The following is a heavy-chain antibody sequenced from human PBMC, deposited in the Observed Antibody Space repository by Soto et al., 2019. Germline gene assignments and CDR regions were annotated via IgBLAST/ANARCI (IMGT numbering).Heavy chain of an antibody. CDR2: IYYSGST. J-gene: IGHJ5*02. V-gene: IGHV4-30-4*01. D-gene: IGHD3-10*01. CDR3: ARLEATRTTWFAGPYNWFDP. Sequence: SETLSLTCTVSGGSISSGDYYWSWIRQPPGKGLEWIGYIYYSGSTYYNPSLKSRVTISVDTSKNQFSLKLSSVTAADTAMYYCARLEATRTTWFAGPYNWFDPWGEGTLVTVSS. CDR1: GGSISSGDYY.